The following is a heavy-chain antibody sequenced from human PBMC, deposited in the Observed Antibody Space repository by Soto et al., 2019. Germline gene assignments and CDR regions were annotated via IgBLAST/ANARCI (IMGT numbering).Heavy chain of an antibody. CDR2: INPSGGST. D-gene: IGHD3-22*01. CDR1: GYTFTNYY. CDR3: ARGQWSAVVVIPFDY. V-gene: IGHV1-46*01. Sequence: ASLKVSCKASGYTFTNYYMHWVRQAPGQGLEWMGIINPSGGSTSYAQKFQGRVTMTRDTSTSTVYMELSSLRSEDTAVYYCARGQWSAVVVIPFDYWGQGTLVTV. J-gene: IGHJ4*02.